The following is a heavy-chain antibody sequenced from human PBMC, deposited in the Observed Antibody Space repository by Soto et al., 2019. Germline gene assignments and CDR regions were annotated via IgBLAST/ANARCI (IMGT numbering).Heavy chain of an antibody. CDR2: ISAYNGNT. V-gene: IGHV1-18*01. Sequence: QVQLVQSGAEVKKPGASVKVSCKASGYTFTSYGISWVRQAPGQGLEWMGWISAYNGNTNYAQKFQGRVTMTRDTSISTAYMELSRLRSDDTAVYYCARDQHGYNPPAGYWGQGTLVTVSS. D-gene: IGHD6-25*01. J-gene: IGHJ4*02. CDR3: ARDQHGYNPPAGY. CDR1: GYTFTSYG.